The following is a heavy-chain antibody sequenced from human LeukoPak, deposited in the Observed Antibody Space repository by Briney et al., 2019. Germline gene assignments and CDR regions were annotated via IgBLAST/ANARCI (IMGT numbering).Heavy chain of an antibody. CDR1: GFTLSNHW. J-gene: IGHJ3*02. V-gene: IGHV3-15*01. CDR3: TTDGRYFDWLLRPGAFDI. CDR2: IKRKTDGGTT. Sequence: GGSLRLSCAASGFTLSNHWMSWVRQAPGKGREWVGRIKRKTDGGTTDYAATVKGRFTISRYDSKNTLYLQMNSLKTEDTAVYYCTTDGRYFDWLLRPGAFDIWGQGTMVTVSS. D-gene: IGHD3-9*01.